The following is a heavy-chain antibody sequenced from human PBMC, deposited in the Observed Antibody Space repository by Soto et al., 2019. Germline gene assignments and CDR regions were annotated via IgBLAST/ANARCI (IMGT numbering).Heavy chain of an antibody. CDR2: ISYDGSNK. CDR1: GFTFSSYA. CDR3: ARDPWHYDSSGSDY. J-gene: IGHJ4*02. V-gene: IGHV3-30-3*01. Sequence: QVQLVESGGGVVQPGRSLRLSCAASGFTFSSYAMHWVRQAPGKGLEWVAVISYDGSNKYYADSVKGRFTISRDNSKNTLYLQMNSMRAEDTAVYYCARDPWHYDSSGSDYWGQGTLVTVSS. D-gene: IGHD3-22*01.